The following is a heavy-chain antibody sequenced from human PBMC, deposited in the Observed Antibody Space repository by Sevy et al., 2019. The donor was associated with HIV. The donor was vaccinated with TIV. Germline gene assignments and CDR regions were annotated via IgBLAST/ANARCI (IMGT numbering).Heavy chain of an antibody. CDR1: GGTFSSYA. CDR3: ARDSMGAFDI. D-gene: IGHD2-2*01. CDR2: IIPIFGTA. Sequence: ASVKVSCKASGGTFSSYAISWVRQAPGQGLEWMGGIIPIFGTANYAQKFQGRVTITADKSTSTAYMELSSQRSEDTAVYYCARDSMGAFDIWGQGTMVTVSS. J-gene: IGHJ3*02. V-gene: IGHV1-69*06.